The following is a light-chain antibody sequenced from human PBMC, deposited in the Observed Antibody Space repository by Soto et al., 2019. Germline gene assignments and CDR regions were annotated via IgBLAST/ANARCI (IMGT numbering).Light chain of an antibody. CDR1: SSDVGSYNL. Sequence: QSALTQPASVSGSPGQSITISCTGTSSDVGSYNLVSWYQQHPGKAPKLMIYEGSKRPSGVSNRFSGSKSGNTASLTISGLQAXXEADYYCCSYAGSSTLVVFGGGTKLTVL. CDR2: EGS. V-gene: IGLV2-23*01. CDR3: CSYAGSSTLVV. J-gene: IGLJ2*01.